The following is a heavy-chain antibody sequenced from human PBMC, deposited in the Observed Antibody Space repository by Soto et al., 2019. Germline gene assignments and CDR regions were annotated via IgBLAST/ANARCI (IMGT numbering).Heavy chain of an antibody. CDR3: ARHKSSDRPYYYYYGMDV. Sequence: PSETLSLTCTVSGGSIISYYWSWIRQPPGKGLEWIGYIYYSGSTNYNPSLKSRVTISVDTSKNQFSLKLNSMTAADTAVYYCARHKSSDRPYYYYYGMDVWGQGTTVTVSS. J-gene: IGHJ6*02. V-gene: IGHV4-59*08. CDR2: IYYSGST. CDR1: GGSIISYY. D-gene: IGHD3-10*01.